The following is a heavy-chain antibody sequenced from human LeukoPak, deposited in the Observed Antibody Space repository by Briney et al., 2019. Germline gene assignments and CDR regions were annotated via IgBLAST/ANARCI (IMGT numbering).Heavy chain of an antibody. CDR3: ARGRPDTSVPRTYYMDV. Sequence: GASVKVSCKASGYTFTGFDIFWVRQATGQGLEWMGWMSPNSGNAGSAQKFQGRVTFTRDTSISTSFMELSSLRPEDTAIYYCARGRPDTSVPRTYYMDVWGKGTTVTVSS. J-gene: IGHJ6*03. CDR2: MSPNSGNA. D-gene: IGHD5-18*01. V-gene: IGHV1-8*01. CDR1: GYTFTGFD.